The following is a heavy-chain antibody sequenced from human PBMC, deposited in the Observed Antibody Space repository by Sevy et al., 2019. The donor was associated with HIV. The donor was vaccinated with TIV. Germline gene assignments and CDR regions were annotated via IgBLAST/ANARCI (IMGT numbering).Heavy chain of an antibody. Sequence: GGSLRLSCAASGFTIRTYSMNWVRQAPGKGLEWLSSISDDSRYVYYSDSVKGRLTISRANAKNLLYLQMNNLRVEDTAIYYCARDFTIFGVVSGIDYWGQGNLVTVSS. V-gene: IGHV3-21*04. CDR1: GFTIRTYS. D-gene: IGHD3-3*01. CDR2: ISDDSRYV. J-gene: IGHJ4*02. CDR3: ARDFTIFGVVSGIDY.